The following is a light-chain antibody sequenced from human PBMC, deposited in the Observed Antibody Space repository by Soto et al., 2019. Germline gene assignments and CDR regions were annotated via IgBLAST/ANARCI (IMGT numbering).Light chain of an antibody. CDR3: QQYDNWPPWT. CDR1: QSVKNN. V-gene: IGKV3-15*01. J-gene: IGKJ1*01. Sequence: EIVMTQSPATLSVSPGERVTLSCRASQSVKNNMAWYQQKPGQVPRVLIYGASTRATGIPARFSGSGSGTEFTPAIPNPQPDNCPVYHCQQYDNWPPWTFGPGPKVEIK. CDR2: GAS.